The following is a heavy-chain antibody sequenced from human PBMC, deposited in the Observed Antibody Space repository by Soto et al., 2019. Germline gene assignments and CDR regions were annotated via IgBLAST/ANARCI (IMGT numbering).Heavy chain of an antibody. Sequence: QVQLVESGGGVVQPGRSLRLSCAASGFTFSSYAMHWVRQAPGKGLEWVAVISYDGSNKYYADSVKGRFTISRDNSKNTLYLQMNSLRAEDTAVYYCAREKTTVKSRWFDPWGQGTLVTVSS. CDR3: AREKTTVKSRWFDP. V-gene: IGHV3-30-3*01. J-gene: IGHJ5*02. CDR1: GFTFSSYA. CDR2: ISYDGSNK. D-gene: IGHD4-17*01.